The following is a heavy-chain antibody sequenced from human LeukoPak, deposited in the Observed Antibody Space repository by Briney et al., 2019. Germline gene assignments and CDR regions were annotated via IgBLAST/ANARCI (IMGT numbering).Heavy chain of an antibody. CDR2: VYYSGST. CDR3: ARMVIRQFDY. Sequence: SETLSLTCTVSGGSISSSSYYWGWIRQPPGKGLEWIGSVYYSGSTYYNPSLKSRVTISVDTSKNQFSLKLSSVTAADTAVYYCARMVIRQFDYWGQGTLVTVSS. V-gene: IGHV4-39*01. CDR1: GGSISSSSYY. D-gene: IGHD3-22*01. J-gene: IGHJ4*02.